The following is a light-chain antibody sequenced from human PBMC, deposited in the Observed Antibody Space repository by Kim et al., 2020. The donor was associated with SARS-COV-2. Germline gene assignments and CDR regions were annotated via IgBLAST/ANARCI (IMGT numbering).Light chain of an antibody. V-gene: IGLV3-19*01. CDR1: SLRSYY. Sequence: SSELTQDPAVSVALGQTVRITCQGDSLRSYYATWYQQKPGQAPVLVIYGKNNRPSGIPDRFSGSSSGTTASLIITGAQAEDEADYYCNSRNSSGNHVVFGGGTQLTVL. CDR2: GKN. J-gene: IGLJ3*02. CDR3: NSRNSSGNHVV.